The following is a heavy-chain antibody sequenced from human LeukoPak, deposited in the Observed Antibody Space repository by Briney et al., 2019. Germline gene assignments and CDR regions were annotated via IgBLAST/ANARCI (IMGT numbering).Heavy chain of an antibody. CDR1: GGSISSYY. D-gene: IGHD2-21*02. V-gene: IGHV4-59*01. CDR2: IYYSGST. Sequence: SETLSLTCTVSGGSISSYYWSWIRQPPGKGLEWIGYIYYSGSTNYNPSLKSRVTISVDTSKNQFSLKLSSVTAADTAVYYCAREDGGGDASGMDVWGQGTTVTVSS. CDR3: AREDGGGDASGMDV. J-gene: IGHJ6*02.